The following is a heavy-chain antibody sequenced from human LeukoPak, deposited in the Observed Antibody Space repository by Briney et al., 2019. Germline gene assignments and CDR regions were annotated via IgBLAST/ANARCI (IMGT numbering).Heavy chain of an antibody. CDR3: ARDSTYYDSSGYYDYFDY. J-gene: IGHJ4*02. CDR1: GYTFISYY. D-gene: IGHD3-22*01. Sequence: ASVKVSCKASGYTFISYYMHWVRQAPGQGLEWMGIINPSGGSTSYAQKFQGRVTMTRDTSTSTVYMELSSLRSEDTAVYYCARDSTYYDSSGYYDYFDYWGQGTLVTVSS. V-gene: IGHV1-46*01. CDR2: INPSGGST.